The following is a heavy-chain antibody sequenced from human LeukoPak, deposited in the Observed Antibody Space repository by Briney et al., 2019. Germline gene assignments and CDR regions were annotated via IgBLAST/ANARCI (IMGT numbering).Heavy chain of an antibody. CDR3: ARRYLYYFDY. V-gene: IGHV1-18*01. Sequence: GASVKVSCKASGYSFTSNVISWVRQAPGQGLEWMGWISAYNGNTNYAQKLQGRVTMTRDMSTSTVYMELSSLRSEDTAVYYCARRYLYYFDYWGQGTLVTVSS. D-gene: IGHD1-1*01. CDR2: ISAYNGNT. CDR1: GYSFTSNV. J-gene: IGHJ4*02.